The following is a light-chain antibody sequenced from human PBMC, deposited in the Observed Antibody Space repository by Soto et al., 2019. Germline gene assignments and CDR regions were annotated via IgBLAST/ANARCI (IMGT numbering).Light chain of an antibody. V-gene: IGKV4-1*01. CDR3: QQFYSSPLT. CDR2: WAS. Sequence: DIVMTQSPASLAVSLGERATINFNAIQSLLFSSNKKNYLAWYQQRPGQPPKLLIYWASSRESGVPDRFTGSGSGTDFTLSISSLQAEDVAVYYCQQFYSSPLTFGGGTKVDIK. J-gene: IGKJ4*01. CDR1: QSLLFSSNKKNY.